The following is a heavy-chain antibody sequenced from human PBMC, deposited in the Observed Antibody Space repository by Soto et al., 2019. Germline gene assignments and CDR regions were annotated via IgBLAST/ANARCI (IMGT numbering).Heavy chain of an antibody. CDR3: TRHESYGDYVDYYYYGMDV. V-gene: IGHV3-73*01. CDR2: IRSKANSYAT. Sequence: HPGGSLRLSCAASGFTFSGSAMHWVRQASGKGLEWVGRIRSKANSYATAYAASVKGRFTISRDDSKNTAYLQMNSLKTEDTAVYYCTRHESYGDYVDYYYYGMDVWGQGTTVTVSS. D-gene: IGHD4-17*01. CDR1: GFTFSGSA. J-gene: IGHJ6*02.